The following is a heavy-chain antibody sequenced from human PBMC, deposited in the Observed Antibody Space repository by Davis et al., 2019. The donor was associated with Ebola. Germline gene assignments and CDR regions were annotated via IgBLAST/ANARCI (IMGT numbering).Heavy chain of an antibody. J-gene: IGHJ3*02. CDR1: GGSISSYY. CDR3: ARPDSSGWGSAFDI. CDR2: IYTSGST. D-gene: IGHD6-19*01. V-gene: IGHV4-4*07. Sequence: PSETLSLTCTVSGGSISSYYWSWIRQPAGKGLEWIGRIYTSGSTNYNPSLKSRVTISVDTSKNQFSLKLSSVTAADTAVYYCARPDSSGWGSAFDIWGQGTMVTVSS.